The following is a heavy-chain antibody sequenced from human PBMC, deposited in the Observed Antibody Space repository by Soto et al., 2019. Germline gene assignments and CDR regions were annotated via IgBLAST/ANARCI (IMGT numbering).Heavy chain of an antibody. CDR2: INHSGST. CDR1: GGSFSGYY. V-gene: IGHV4-34*01. J-gene: IGHJ5*02. D-gene: IGHD4-17*01. CDR3: ARGRHGDYGGWFDP. Sequence: QVQLQQWGAGLLKPSETLSLTCAVYGGSFSGYYWSWIRQPPGKGLEWIGEINHSGSTNYNPSLKSRVTISVDTSKNQFSLKLSAVTAADTAVYYCARGRHGDYGGWFDPWGQGTLVTVSS.